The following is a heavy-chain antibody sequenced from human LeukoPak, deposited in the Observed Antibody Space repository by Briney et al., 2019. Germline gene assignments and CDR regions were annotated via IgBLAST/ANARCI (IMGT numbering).Heavy chain of an antibody. CDR1: GYTFTSYG. CDR3: ARDRARVYSSSSNFDY. V-gene: IGHV1-18*01. Sequence: ASVKVSCKASGYTFTSYGISWVRQAPGQGLEWMGWISAYNGSTNYAQKLQGRVTMTTDTSTSTAYMELRSLRSDDTAVYYCARDRARVYSSSSNFDYWGQGTLVTVSS. D-gene: IGHD6-6*01. CDR2: ISAYNGST. J-gene: IGHJ4*02.